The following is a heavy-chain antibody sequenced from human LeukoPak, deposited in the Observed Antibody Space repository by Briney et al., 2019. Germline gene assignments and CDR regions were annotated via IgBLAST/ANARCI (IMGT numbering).Heavy chain of an antibody. CDR3: ARERVEIAAAGLLNWFDP. Sequence: PSETLSLTCTVSGGSISSGGYYWSWIRQHPGKGLEWIGYIYYSGSTYYNPSLKSRVTISVDTSKNQFSLMLSSVTAADTAVYYCARERVEIAAAGLLNWFDPWGQGTLVTVSS. D-gene: IGHD6-13*01. CDR2: IYYSGST. V-gene: IGHV4-31*03. CDR1: GGSISSGGYY. J-gene: IGHJ5*02.